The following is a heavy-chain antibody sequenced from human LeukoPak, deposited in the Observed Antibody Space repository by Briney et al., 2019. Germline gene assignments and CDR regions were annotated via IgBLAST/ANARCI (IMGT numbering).Heavy chain of an antibody. J-gene: IGHJ4*02. Sequence: SQTLSLTCAISGDSVSSNSAAWNWIRQSPSRGLEWLGRTYYRSKCHSYYAPSVKSRITINPDTSKNQFSLQLKSVTPEDTAVYYCARMVGLVSDFWGQGTLVTVSS. CDR2: TYYRSKCHS. CDR3: ARMVGLVSDF. V-gene: IGHV6-1*01. CDR1: GDSVSSNSAA. D-gene: IGHD3-10*01.